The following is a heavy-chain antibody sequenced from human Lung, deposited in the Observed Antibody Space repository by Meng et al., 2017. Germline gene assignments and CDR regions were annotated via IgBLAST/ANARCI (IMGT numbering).Heavy chain of an antibody. Sequence: RLVRSAADAKKLGPSMNVSCKASGYIFPTYDFSWVRQAPGQGLEWMGWISVKNGEAKYPQNFQGRVTMTTDTTTSTAYMELRSLTSDDTAVYYCARYVPNGSFWYFDFWGRGTLVTVSS. V-gene: IGHV1-18*01. J-gene: IGHJ2*01. CDR1: GYIFPTYD. CDR2: ISVKNGEA. CDR3: ARYVPNGSFWYFDF. D-gene: IGHD6-13*01.